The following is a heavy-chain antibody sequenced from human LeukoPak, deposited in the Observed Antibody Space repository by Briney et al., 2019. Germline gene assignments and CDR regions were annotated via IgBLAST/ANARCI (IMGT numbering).Heavy chain of an antibody. CDR2: INHSGST. CDR3: ARRTKTIFGVVPYYYMDV. CDR1: GGSFSGYY. D-gene: IGHD3-3*01. Sequence: SETLSLTCAVYGGSFSGYYWSWIRQPPGKGLEWIGEINHSGSTNYNPSLKSRVTISVDTSKNQFSLKLSSVTAADTAVYFCARRTKTIFGVVPYYYMDVWGKGTTVTVSS. V-gene: IGHV4-34*01. J-gene: IGHJ6*03.